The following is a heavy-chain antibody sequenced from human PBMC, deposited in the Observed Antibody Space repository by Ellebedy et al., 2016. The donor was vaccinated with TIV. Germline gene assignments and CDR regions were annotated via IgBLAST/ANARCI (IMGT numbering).Heavy chain of an antibody. CDR1: GFTFISYW. V-gene: IGHV3-7*01. J-gene: IGHJ6*02. CDR3: ARDLVVYFDWAPVIDV. Sequence: GESLKISCAASGFTFISYWMSWVRQAPGKGLEWVANIKHDGSEKHYVDSVKGRFTISRDNPENSLFLHMSSLRAEDSAVYYCARDLVVYFDWAPVIDVWGQGTTVSVSS. CDR2: IKHDGSEK. D-gene: IGHD3-9*01.